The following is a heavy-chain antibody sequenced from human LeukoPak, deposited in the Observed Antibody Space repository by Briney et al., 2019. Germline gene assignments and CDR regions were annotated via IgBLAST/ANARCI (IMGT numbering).Heavy chain of an antibody. Sequence: GGSLRLSCAASGFTFSSYSMNWVRQAPGKRLEWVSSISSSSSYIYYADSVKGRFTISRDNAKNSLYLQMNSLRAGDTAVYYCARVPDYDFWSGYYTFDYWGQGTLVTVSS. V-gene: IGHV3-21*01. CDR1: GFTFSSYS. D-gene: IGHD3-3*01. J-gene: IGHJ4*02. CDR2: ISSSSSYI. CDR3: ARVPDYDFWSGYYTFDY.